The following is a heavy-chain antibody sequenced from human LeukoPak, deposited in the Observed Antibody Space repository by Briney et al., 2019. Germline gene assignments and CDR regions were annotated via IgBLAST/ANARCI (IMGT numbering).Heavy chain of an antibody. J-gene: IGHJ3*02. V-gene: IGHV3-15*01. CDR1: GFTFSNAW. CDR3: TTESPIDAFDI. Sequence: PGGSLRLSCAAPGFTFSNAWMSWVRQAPGKGLEWVGRIKSKTDGGTTDYAAPVKGRFTISRDDSKNTLYLQMNSLKTEDTAVYYCTTESPIDAFDIWGEGTTVSVSS. CDR2: IKSKTDGGTT.